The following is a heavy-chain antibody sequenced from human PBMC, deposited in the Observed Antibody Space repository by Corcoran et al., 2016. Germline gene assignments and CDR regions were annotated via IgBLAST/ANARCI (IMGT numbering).Heavy chain of an antibody. Sequence: EVQLVESGGGLVKPGGSLRLSCAASGFTFSSYSMNCVRQAPGTGLEWVSSISSSSSYIYYAGSVKGRCTISRDNAKNSLYLQMNSLRAEDTAVYYWARGQPGGAAAGTEDDYYYGMDVGGQGTTVTVSS. J-gene: IGHJ6*02. D-gene: IGHD6-13*01. CDR2: ISSSSSYI. CDR3: ARGQPGGAAAGTEDDYYYGMDV. CDR1: GFTFSSYS. V-gene: IGHV3-21*01.